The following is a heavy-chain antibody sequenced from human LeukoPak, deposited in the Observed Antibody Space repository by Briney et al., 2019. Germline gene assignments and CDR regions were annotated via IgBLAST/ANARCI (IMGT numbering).Heavy chain of an antibody. CDR2: ISYDGSNK. J-gene: IGHJ4*02. D-gene: IGHD2-21*01. CDR3: ARGGPVLWDYFDY. V-gene: IGHV3-30-3*01. Sequence: GGSLRLSCAASGFTFSSYAMHWVRQAPGKGLEWVAVISYDGSNKYYADSVKGRFTISRDNSKNTLYLQMNSLRAEDTAVYYCARGGPVLWDYFDYWGQGTLVTVSS. CDR1: GFTFSSYA.